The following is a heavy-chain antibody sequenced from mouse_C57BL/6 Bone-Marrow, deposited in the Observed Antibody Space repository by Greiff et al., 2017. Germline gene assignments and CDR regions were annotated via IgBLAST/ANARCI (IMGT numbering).Heavy chain of an antibody. V-gene: IGHV5-15*01. Sequence: VQLKESGGGLVQPGGSLKLSCAASGFTFSDYGMAWVRQAPRKGPEWVAFISNLAYSIYYADTVTGRFTISRENAKNTLYLEMSSLMSEDTAMYYCARGVSFAYWGQGTLVTVSA. CDR3: ARGVSFAY. CDR2: ISNLAYSI. J-gene: IGHJ3*01. CDR1: GFTFSDYG.